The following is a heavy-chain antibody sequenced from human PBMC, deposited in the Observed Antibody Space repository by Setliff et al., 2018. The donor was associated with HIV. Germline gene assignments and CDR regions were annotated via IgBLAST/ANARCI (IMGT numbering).Heavy chain of an antibody. CDR2: IIPIFGTA. V-gene: IGHV1-69*13. Sequence: SVKVSCKASGGTFSSYAISWVRQAPGQGLEWMGGIIPIFGTANYAQKFQGRVTINADEYTSTAYMELSSLRSEDTAVYYCASGPLYYGSGSYYKAGYFDYWGQGTLVTVSS. CDR3: ASGPLYYGSGSYYKAGYFDY. J-gene: IGHJ4*02. CDR1: GGTFSSYA. D-gene: IGHD3-10*01.